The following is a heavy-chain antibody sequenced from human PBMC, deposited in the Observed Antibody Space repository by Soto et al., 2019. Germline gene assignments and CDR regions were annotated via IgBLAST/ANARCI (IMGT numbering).Heavy chain of an antibody. CDR1: GYSFTSYW. D-gene: IGHD2-8*01. CDR3: ARSCTNGVCLSYYYYGMDV. Sequence: GESLKISCKGSGYSFTSYWISWVRQMPGKGLEWMGRIDPSDSYTNYSPSFQGHVTISADKSISTAHLQWSSLKASDTAMYYCARSCTNGVCLSYYYYGMDVWGQGTTVTVSS. V-gene: IGHV5-10-1*01. J-gene: IGHJ6*02. CDR2: IDPSDSYT.